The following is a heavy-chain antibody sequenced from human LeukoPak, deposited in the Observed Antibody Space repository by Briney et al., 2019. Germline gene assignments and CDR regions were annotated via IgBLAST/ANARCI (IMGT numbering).Heavy chain of an antibody. CDR3: ARRGFLYDFWSGYYPSGNWFDP. V-gene: IGHV4-34*01. CDR1: GGSFSGYY. Sequence: PSETLSLTCAVYGGSFSGYYWSWIRQPPGKGLEWIGEINHSGSTNYNPSLKSRVTISVDTSKNQFSLKLSSVTAADTAVYYCARRGFLYDFWSGYYPSGNWFDPWGQGTLVTVSS. D-gene: IGHD3-3*01. J-gene: IGHJ5*02. CDR2: INHSGST.